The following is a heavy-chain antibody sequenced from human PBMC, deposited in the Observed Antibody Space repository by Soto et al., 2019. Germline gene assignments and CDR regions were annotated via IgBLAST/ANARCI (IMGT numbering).Heavy chain of an antibody. CDR3: ARWGTTGGLDV. CDR2: TSDDGSDK. J-gene: IGHJ6*02. CDR1: GFTFRSYV. Sequence: QVQLVESGGGVVQPGTSLRVSCVGSGFTFRSYVIHWVRQAPGKGLEWVALTSDDGSDKYYDDSVRGRFTISRDNSRNTVDLQMDSLRLEDKALYYFARWGTTGGLDVWGQGTMVSVSS. D-gene: IGHD3-16*01. V-gene: IGHV3-30*19.